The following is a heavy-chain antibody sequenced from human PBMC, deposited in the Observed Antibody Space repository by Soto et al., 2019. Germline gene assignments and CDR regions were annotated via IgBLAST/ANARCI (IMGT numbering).Heavy chain of an antibody. Sequence: EVQLVESGGGLVQPGGSLRLSCADSGFSFSSYWMHWVRQGPGKGLVWVSRINTDGSSTNYADSVKGRFTISRDNAKNTVYLQMNSLSAEDTAVYYGARSPGGYYIDWGQGTMVTVSS. J-gene: IGHJ3*01. CDR2: INTDGSST. D-gene: IGHD3-9*01. V-gene: IGHV3-74*01. CDR1: GFSFSSYW. CDR3: ARSPGGYYID.